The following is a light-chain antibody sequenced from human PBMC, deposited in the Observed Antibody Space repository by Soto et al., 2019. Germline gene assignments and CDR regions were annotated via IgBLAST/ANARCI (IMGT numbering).Light chain of an antibody. CDR1: SSNIGAGYD. V-gene: IGLV1-40*01. CDR2: GNS. J-gene: IGLJ2*01. Sequence: QSVLTQPPSVSGAPGQRVTISCTGSSSNIGAGYDVHWYQQLPGTAPKVLIHGNSNRPSGVPDRFSGSKSGTSASLAITGLQAEDEADYYCQSYDSSLSVVFGGGTKVTVL. CDR3: QSYDSSLSVV.